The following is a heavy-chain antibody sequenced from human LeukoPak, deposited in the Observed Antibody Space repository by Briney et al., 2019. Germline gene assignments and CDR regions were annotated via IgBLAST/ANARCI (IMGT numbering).Heavy chain of an antibody. Sequence: SSETLSLTXAVYGGSFSGCYWSWIRQPPGKGLEWIGEINHSGSTNYNPSLKSRVTISVDTSKNQFSLKLSSVTAADTAVYYCARGSGLTTMVRGVPYYYYYYYMDVWGKGTTVTVSS. CDR2: INHSGST. D-gene: IGHD3-10*01. J-gene: IGHJ6*03. CDR3: ARGSGLTTMVRGVPYYYYYYYMDV. CDR1: GGSFSGCY. V-gene: IGHV4-34*01.